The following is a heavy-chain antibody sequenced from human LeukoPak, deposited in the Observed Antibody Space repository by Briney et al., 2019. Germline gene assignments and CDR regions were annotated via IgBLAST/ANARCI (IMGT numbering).Heavy chain of an antibody. Sequence: SGGSLRLSCTASGFTFSSYSMNWVRQAPGKGLEWVSAISCSGGSTYYADSVKGRFTISRVNSKNTLYLQMNSLRAEDTAVYYCAKVQLRYFDWAYFDYWGQGTLVTVSS. CDR1: GFTFSSYS. CDR2: ISCSGGST. CDR3: AKVQLRYFDWAYFDY. D-gene: IGHD3-9*01. V-gene: IGHV3-23*01. J-gene: IGHJ4*02.